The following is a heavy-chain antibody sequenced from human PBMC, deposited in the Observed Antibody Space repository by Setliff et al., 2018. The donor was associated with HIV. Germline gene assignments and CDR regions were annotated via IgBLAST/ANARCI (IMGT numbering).Heavy chain of an antibody. V-gene: IGHV3-48*01. CDR1: GFTFSSYS. CDR2: ISAGSSLI. Sequence: GGSLRLSCEASGFTFSSYSINWVRQAPGKGLEWVAYISAGSSLIYYVESVKGRFTISRDNAKNSLYLQMNTLRTEDTAVYYCARDSGTVGADDYWGQGTLVTVSS. D-gene: IGHD1-26*01. J-gene: IGHJ4*02. CDR3: ARDSGTVGADDY.